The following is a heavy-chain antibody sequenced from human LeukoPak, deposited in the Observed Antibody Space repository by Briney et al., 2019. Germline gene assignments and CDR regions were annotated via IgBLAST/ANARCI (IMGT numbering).Heavy chain of an antibody. D-gene: IGHD3-22*01. CDR1: GGSISSSNW. CDR3: ARHFSRRPYYYDSSGYFAGWFDP. Sequence: PSETLSLTCAVSGGSISSSNWWSWIRQPPGKGLEWIGEINHSGSTNYNPSLKSRVTISVDTSKNQFSLKLSSVTAADTAVYYCARHFSRRPYYYDSSGYFAGWFDPWGQGTLVTVSS. J-gene: IGHJ5*02. V-gene: IGHV4-4*02. CDR2: INHSGST.